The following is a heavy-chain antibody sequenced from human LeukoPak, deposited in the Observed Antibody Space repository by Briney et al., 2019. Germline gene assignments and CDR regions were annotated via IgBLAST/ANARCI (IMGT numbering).Heavy chain of an antibody. V-gene: IGHV1-8*01. CDR1: GYTFTSYE. Sequence: ASVKVSCKASGYTFTSYEINWVRQATGQGLEWMGWMNPNSGNTGYAQKFQGRVTMTRNTSISTAYMELSSLRSEDTAVYYCARFLVAATQVNWFDPWGQRTLVTVSS. J-gene: IGHJ5*02. D-gene: IGHD2-15*01. CDR3: ARFLVAATQVNWFDP. CDR2: MNPNSGNT.